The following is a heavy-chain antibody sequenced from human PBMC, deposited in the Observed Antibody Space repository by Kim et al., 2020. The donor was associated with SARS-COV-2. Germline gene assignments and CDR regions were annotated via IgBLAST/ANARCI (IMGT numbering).Heavy chain of an antibody. CDR2: ISSSSSYI. J-gene: IGHJ5*02. Sequence: GGSLRLSCAASGFTFSSYSMNWVRQAPGKGLEWVSSISSSSSYIYYADSVKGRFTISRDNAKNSLYLQMNSLRAEDTAVYYCARDPLYSSSWSNNWFDPWGQGTLVTVSS. D-gene: IGHD6-13*01. CDR1: GFTFSSYS. V-gene: IGHV3-21*01. CDR3: ARDPLYSSSWSNNWFDP.